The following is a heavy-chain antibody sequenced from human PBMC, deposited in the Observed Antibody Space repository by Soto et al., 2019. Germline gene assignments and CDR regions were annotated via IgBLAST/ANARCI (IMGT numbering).Heavy chain of an antibody. D-gene: IGHD3-16*01. Sequence: LSLTCTVSGGSISSSSYYWGWIRQPPGKGLEWIGSIYYSGSTYYNPSLKSRVTISVDTSKNQFSLKLSSVTAADTAVYYCARRPAGRGLAHYFDYWGQGTLVTVSS. V-gene: IGHV4-39*01. CDR3: ARRPAGRGLAHYFDY. J-gene: IGHJ4*02. CDR2: IYYSGST. CDR1: GGSISSSSYY.